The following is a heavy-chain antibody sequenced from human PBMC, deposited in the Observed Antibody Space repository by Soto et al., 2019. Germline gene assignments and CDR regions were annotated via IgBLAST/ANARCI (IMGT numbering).Heavy chain of an antibody. CDR1: GYSFRSYG. J-gene: IGHJ4*02. Sequence: GGSLRLSCAASGYSFRSYGMHWVRQAPGKGLEWVALIWYDGSNEYYADSVQGRFTISRDNSETTAYLQMNSLSVEDTAIYYCARERGFVRGVLRYYLDYWGQGTLVTVSS. V-gene: IGHV3-33*01. CDR2: IWYDGSNE. CDR3: ARERGFVRGVLRYYLDY. D-gene: IGHD3-10*01.